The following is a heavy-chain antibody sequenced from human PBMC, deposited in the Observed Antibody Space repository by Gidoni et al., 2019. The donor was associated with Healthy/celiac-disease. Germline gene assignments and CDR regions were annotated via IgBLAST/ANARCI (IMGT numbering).Heavy chain of an antibody. CDR3: ARSLSIAARGGGPRFDP. D-gene: IGHD6-6*01. Sequence: QVQLVQSGAEVKKPGASVKVSCKASGYTFTSYDINWVRQATGQGLEWMGWMNPNSGNTGYAQKFQGRVTMTRNTSISTAYMKRSSLRSEDTAVYYCARSLSIAARGGGPRFDPWGQGTLVTVSS. CDR2: MNPNSGNT. CDR1: GYTFTSYD. V-gene: IGHV1-8*01. J-gene: IGHJ5*02.